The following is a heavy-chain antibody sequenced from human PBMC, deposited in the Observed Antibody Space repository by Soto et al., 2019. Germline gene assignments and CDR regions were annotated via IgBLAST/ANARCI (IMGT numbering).Heavy chain of an antibody. J-gene: IGHJ4*02. V-gene: IGHV3-49*03. CDR3: TRELSVVVVAATRDY. Sequence: GGSLRLSCTASGFTFGDYAMSWFRQAPGKGLEWVGFIRSKAYGGTTEYAASVKGRFTISRDDSKSIAYLQMYSLKTEDTAVYYCTRELSVVVVAATRDYWGQGTLVTVSS. CDR2: IRSKAYGGTT. CDR1: GFTFGDYA. D-gene: IGHD2-15*01.